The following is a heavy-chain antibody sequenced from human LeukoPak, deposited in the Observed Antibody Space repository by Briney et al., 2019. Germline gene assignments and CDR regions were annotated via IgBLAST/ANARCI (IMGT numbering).Heavy chain of an antibody. D-gene: IGHD3-22*01. CDR2: ISGSGGST. CDR3: AKTKWLNYYFDY. V-gene: IGHV3-23*01. J-gene: IGHJ4*02. CDR1: GFTFGDYA. Sequence: GGSLRLSCTASGFTFGDYAMSWVRQAPGKGLEWVSAISGSGGSTYYADSVKGRFTISRDNSKNTLYLQMNSLRAEDTAVYYCAKTKWLNYYFDYWGQGTLVTVSS.